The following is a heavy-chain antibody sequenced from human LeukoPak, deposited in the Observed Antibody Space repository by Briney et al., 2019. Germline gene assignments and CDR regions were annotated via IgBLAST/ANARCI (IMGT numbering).Heavy chain of an antibody. CDR1: GGTFSSYA. CDR2: MNPNSGDT. Sequence: ASVKVSCKASGGTFSSYAISWVRQATGQGLEWMGWMNPNSGDTGYAQKFQGRVTITRNTSISTAYMELSSLRSEDTAVYYCGRRRIRGGIDYWGQGTLVTVSS. J-gene: IGHJ4*02. CDR3: GRRRIRGGIDY. D-gene: IGHD3-10*01. V-gene: IGHV1-8*03.